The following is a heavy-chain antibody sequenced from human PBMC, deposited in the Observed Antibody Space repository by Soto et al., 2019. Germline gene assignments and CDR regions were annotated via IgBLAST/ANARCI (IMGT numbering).Heavy chain of an antibody. CDR3: ASLLVVPAALYYYGMDV. V-gene: IGHV3-11*01. CDR1: GFTFSDYY. J-gene: IGHJ6*02. CDR2: ISSSGSTI. D-gene: IGHD2-2*01. Sequence: GGSLRLSCAASGFTFSDYYMSWIRQAPGKGLEWVSYISSSGSTIYYAGSVKGRFTISRDNAKNSLYLQMNSLRAEDTAVYYCASLLVVPAALYYYGMDVWGQGTTVTVSS.